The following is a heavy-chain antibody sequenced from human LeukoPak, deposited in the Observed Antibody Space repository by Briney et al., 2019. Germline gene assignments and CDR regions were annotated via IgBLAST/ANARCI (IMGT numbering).Heavy chain of an antibody. V-gene: IGHV3-21*01. CDR3: ARLGYCSGGSCYGEWYFDY. CDR1: GFTFSSYS. CDR2: ISSSSSYI. Sequence: GGSLRLSCAGSGFTFSSYSMNWVRQAPGKGLEWVSSISSSSSYIYYADSVKGRFTISRDNAKNSLYLQMNSLRAEDTAVYYCARLGYCSGGSCYGEWYFDYWGQGTLVTVSS. J-gene: IGHJ4*02. D-gene: IGHD2-15*01.